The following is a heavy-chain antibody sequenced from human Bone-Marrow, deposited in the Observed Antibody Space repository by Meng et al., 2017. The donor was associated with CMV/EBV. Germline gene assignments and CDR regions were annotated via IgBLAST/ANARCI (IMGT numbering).Heavy chain of an antibody. V-gene: IGHV3-7*01. Sequence: GESLKISCAASGFTFSSYWMSWVRQAPGKGLEWVANIKQDGSEKYYVDSVKGRFTISRDNAKNSLYLQMNSLRAEDTAVYYCARAPSGYNWFDPWGQGTLVPSPQ. CDR2: IKQDGSEK. J-gene: IGHJ5*02. CDR3: ARAPSGYNWFDP. D-gene: IGHD7-27*01. CDR1: GFTFSSYW.